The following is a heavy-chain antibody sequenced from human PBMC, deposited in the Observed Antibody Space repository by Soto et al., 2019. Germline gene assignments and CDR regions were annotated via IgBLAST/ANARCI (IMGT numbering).Heavy chain of an antibody. CDR2: INPNSGGT. CDR3: ARDLTGDPNY. Sequence: QVQLVQSGAEVKKPGASVNVSCEASGYTFTGSSIHWVRQVPGQGLEWMGYINPNSGGTIFAQKFQGRVTMTRDTSISTAYMELSRVASDDTAVYYCARDLTGDPNYWGQGTLVTVSS. D-gene: IGHD7-27*01. J-gene: IGHJ4*02. CDR1: GYTFTGSS. V-gene: IGHV1-2*02.